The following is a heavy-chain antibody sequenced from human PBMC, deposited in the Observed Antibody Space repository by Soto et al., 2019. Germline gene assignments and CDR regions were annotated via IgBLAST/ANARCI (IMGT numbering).Heavy chain of an antibody. D-gene: IGHD3-22*01. CDR3: ARGRTVRNYADDSSDYFYFFDY. Sequence: LSLTCTVSGDSISTFYWGWMRQSPVKELEWIGYVYYTGSTNYNPSLKSRVTISVDRSKNQFSLKLTSANAADTAVYYCARGRTVRNYADDSSDYFYFFDYWGQGTQVTVSS. CDR2: VYYTGST. J-gene: IGHJ4*02. V-gene: IGHV4-59*01. CDR1: GDSISTFY.